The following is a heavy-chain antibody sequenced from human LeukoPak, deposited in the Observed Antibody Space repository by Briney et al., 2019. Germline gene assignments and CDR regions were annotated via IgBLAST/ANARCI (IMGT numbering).Heavy chain of an antibody. CDR1: GGTFSSYA. D-gene: IGHD3-22*01. Sequence: SVKVSCKASGGTFSSYAISWVRQAPGQGLEWMGGIIPIFGTANYAQKFQGRVTITADKSTSTAYMELSSLRSEDTAVYYCARVDDSSGYYGHFDYWGQGTLVTVSS. V-gene: IGHV1-69*06. CDR2: IIPIFGTA. J-gene: IGHJ4*02. CDR3: ARVDDSSGYYGHFDY.